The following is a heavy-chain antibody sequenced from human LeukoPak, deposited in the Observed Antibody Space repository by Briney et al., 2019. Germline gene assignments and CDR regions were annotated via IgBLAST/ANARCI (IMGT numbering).Heavy chain of an antibody. Sequence: ASVKVSCKASGYTFTSYGISWVRQAPGQGLEWMGWMNPNSGNTGYAQKFQGRVTMTRNTSISTAYMELSSLRSEDTAVYYCASSITMVRVPPNYWGQGTLVTVSS. J-gene: IGHJ4*02. D-gene: IGHD3-10*01. CDR1: GYTFTSYG. V-gene: IGHV1-8*02. CDR2: MNPNSGNT. CDR3: ASSITMVRVPPNY.